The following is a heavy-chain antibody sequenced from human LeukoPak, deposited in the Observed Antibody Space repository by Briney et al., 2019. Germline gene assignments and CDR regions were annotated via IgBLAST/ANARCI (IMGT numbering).Heavy chain of an antibody. CDR3: ARRPRYSRSFDY. J-gene: IGHJ4*02. D-gene: IGHD6-13*01. CDR1: GGSFTGYY. CDR2: INHSGST. Sequence: PSETLSLTCAVYGGSFTGYYWSWIRQPPGKGLEWIGEINHSGSTNYNPSLKSRVTISVDTSKNQFSLKLSSVTAADTAVYYCARRPRYSRSFDYWGQGTLVTVSS. V-gene: IGHV4-34*01.